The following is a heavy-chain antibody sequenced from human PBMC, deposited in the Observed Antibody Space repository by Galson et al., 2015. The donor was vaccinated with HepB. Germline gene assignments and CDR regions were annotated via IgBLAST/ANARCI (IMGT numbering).Heavy chain of an antibody. D-gene: IGHD1-20*01. CDR2: IYYTGSY. CDR3: ARIRSYNWNEDAFDY. V-gene: IGHV4-59*01. CDR1: NGSISSYY. J-gene: IGHJ4*02. Sequence: LSLTCTVSNGSISSYYWNWIRQVPGKGLGWIGYIYYTGSYKYNPSLKNRLTISVDTSKNQFSLRLRSVTAADTAMYYCARIRSYNWNEDAFDYWGRGTLVTVSS.